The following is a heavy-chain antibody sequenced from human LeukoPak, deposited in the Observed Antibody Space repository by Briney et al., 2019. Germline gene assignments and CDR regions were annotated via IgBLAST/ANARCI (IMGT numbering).Heavy chain of an antibody. V-gene: IGHV4-39*01. CDR3: ARRHRGYSYGYGDY. Sequence: SETRSLTCTVSGGSISSSSYYWGWIRQPPGKGLEWIGSIYYSGSTYYNPSLKSRVTISVDTSKNQFSLKLSSVTAADTAVYYCARRHRGYSYGYGDYWGQGTLVTVSS. J-gene: IGHJ4*02. CDR1: GGSISSSSYY. CDR2: IYYSGST. D-gene: IGHD5-18*01.